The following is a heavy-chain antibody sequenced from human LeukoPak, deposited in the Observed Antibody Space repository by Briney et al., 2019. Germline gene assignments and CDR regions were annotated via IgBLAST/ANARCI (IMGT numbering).Heavy chain of an antibody. CDR1: GGSITSYY. J-gene: IGHJ4*02. Sequence: KPSETLSLTCTVSGGSITSYYWSWIRQPPGKGLEWIGYIYYTGNTNYKPSLKSRVTISVDTSTNQFSLRLRSVTAADTAVYYCARGRVAYSAYYFDYWGRGTLVTVSS. V-gene: IGHV4-59*01. CDR2: IYYTGNT. D-gene: IGHD2-15*01. CDR3: ARGRVAYSAYYFDY.